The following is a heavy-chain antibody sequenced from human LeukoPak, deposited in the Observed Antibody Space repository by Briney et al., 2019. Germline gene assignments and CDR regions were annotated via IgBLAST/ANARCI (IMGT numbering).Heavy chain of an antibody. CDR3: AKVTDGYNFFDY. V-gene: IGHV3-23*01. D-gene: IGHD5-24*01. CDR2: VSGSGGYT. Sequence: PGGSLRLSCAASGFTFSSYAMSWVRQAPGKGLEWVSTVSGSGGYTYYADSVKGRFTISRDNSTNTLYLQMSSLRAEDTAIYYCAKVTDGYNFFDYWGQGTLVTVSS. CDR1: GFTFSSYA. J-gene: IGHJ4*02.